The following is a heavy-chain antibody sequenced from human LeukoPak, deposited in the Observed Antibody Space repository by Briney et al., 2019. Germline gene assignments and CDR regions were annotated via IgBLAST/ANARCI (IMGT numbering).Heavy chain of an antibody. J-gene: IGHJ3*02. D-gene: IGHD1/OR15-1a*01. CDR2: ISGSGMTT. CDR3: AKVDITGTIPRAFDI. Sequence: GGSLRLSCAASGFTFSNYIITWVRQAPGKGLEWVSAISGSGMTTYYADSVKGRFTISRDNSKNTVDLHLNSLRAEDTAVFYCAKVDITGTIPRAFDIWGQGTMVTVSS. V-gene: IGHV3-23*01. CDR1: GFTFSNYI.